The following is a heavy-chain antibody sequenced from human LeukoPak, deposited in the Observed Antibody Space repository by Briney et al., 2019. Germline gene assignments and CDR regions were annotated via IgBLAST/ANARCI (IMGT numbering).Heavy chain of an antibody. CDR3: ARDGGGLGDLDY. CDR1: GFTFSSYS. J-gene: IGHJ4*02. V-gene: IGHV3-21*01. CDR2: ISSSSSYI. Sequence: GGSLRLSCAASGFTFSSYSMNWVRQAPGKGLEWVSTISSSSSYIYYADSVKGRFTISRDNAKNSLYLQMNSLRAEDTAVYYCARDGGGLGDLDYWGQGTLVTVSS. D-gene: IGHD2-21*01.